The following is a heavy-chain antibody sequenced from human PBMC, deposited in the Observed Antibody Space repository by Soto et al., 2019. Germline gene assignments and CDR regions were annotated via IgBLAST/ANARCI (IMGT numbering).Heavy chain of an antibody. J-gene: IGHJ4*02. CDR2: IYYSGST. Sequence: QVQLQESGPGLVKPSQTLSLTCTVSGGSISSGGYYWSWIRQHPGKGLEWIGYIYYSGSTYYNPHLKSRVTISVDTSKNQFSLKLSSVTAADTAVYYCARDDCSGGSCGFDYWGQGTLVTVSS. CDR3: ARDDCSGGSCGFDY. CDR1: GGSISSGGYY. D-gene: IGHD2-15*01. V-gene: IGHV4-31*03.